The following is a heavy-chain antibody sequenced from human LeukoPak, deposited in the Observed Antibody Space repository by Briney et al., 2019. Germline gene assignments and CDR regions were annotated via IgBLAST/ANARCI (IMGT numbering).Heavy chain of an antibody. CDR1: GFSLSTRGGG. Sequence: SGPTLVNPTQTLTLTCPSSGFSLSTRGGGLGWIRHPPGKALKWLALIYWNDDKRYSPSLKSRLTITKDTSKNQVVLTMTNMDPVDTATYYCAHSFARIAVAGTVFDYWGQGTLVTVSS. CDR2: IYWNDDK. CDR3: AHSFARIAVAGTVFDY. D-gene: IGHD6-19*01. V-gene: IGHV2-5*01. J-gene: IGHJ4*02.